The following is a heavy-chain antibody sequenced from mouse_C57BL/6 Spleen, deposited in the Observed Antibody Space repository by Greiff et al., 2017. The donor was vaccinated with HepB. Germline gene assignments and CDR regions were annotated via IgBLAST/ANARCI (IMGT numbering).Heavy chain of an antibody. J-gene: IGHJ3*01. CDR2: IDPETGGT. Sequence: VKVVESGAELVRPGASVTLSCKASGYTFTDYEMHWVKQTPVHGLEWIGAIDPETGGTAYNQKFKGKAILTADKSSSTAYMELRSLTSEDSAVYYCTETAQATWAWFAYWGQGTLVTVSA. D-gene: IGHD3-2*02. CDR3: TETAQATWAWFAY. CDR1: GYTFTDYE. V-gene: IGHV1-15*01.